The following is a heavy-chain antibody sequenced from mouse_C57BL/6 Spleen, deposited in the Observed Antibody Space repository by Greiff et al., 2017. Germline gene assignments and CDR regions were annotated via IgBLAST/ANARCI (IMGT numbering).Heavy chain of an antibody. CDR2: INPSTGGT. CDR1: GYSFTGYY. Sequence: VQLQQSGPELVKPGASVKISCKASGYSFTGYYMNWVKQSPEKSLEWIGEINPSTGGTTYNQKFKAKATLTVDKSSSTAYMQLKSLPSEDSAVYYCASSSYYCGSSYWFAYRGQGTLVTVSA. CDR3: ASSSYYCGSSYWFAY. D-gene: IGHD1-1*01. J-gene: IGHJ3*01. V-gene: IGHV1-42*01.